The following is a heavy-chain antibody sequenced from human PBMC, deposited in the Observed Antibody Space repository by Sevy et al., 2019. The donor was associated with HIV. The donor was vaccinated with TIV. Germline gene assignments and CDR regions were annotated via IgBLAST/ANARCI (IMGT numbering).Heavy chain of an antibody. CDR3: ARVISSNYDFWSGYYRDYYYYGMDV. CDR1: GGSISSGDYY. J-gene: IGHJ6*02. D-gene: IGHD3-3*01. CDR2: IYYSGST. V-gene: IGHV4-30-4*01. Sequence: SETLSLTCTVSGGSISSGDYYWSWIRQPPGKGLEWIGYIYYSGSTYYNPSLKSRVTISVDTSKNQFSLKLGSVTAADTAVYYCARVISSNYDFWSGYYRDYYYYGMDVWGQGTTVTVSS.